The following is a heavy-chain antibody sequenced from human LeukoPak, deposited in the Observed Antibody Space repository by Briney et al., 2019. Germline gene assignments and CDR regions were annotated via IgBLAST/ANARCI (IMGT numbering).Heavy chain of an antibody. CDR3: AREFEGTASGAGY. J-gene: IGHJ4*02. V-gene: IGHV3-21*01. Sequence: GGSLRLSCAASGFTFSSYSMNWIRQAPGKGLEWVSSMSVGSGLIYYAESVKGRFTVSRDNAKKSLYLQMNSLRAEDTAVYYCAREFEGTASGAGYWGQGTLATVSS. D-gene: IGHD1-26*01. CDR1: GFTFSSYS. CDR2: MSVGSGLI.